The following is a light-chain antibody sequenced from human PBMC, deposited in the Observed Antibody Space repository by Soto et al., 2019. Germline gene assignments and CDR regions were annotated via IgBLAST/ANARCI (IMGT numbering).Light chain of an antibody. J-gene: IGLJ2*01. CDR1: SSDVGAYNY. V-gene: IGLV2-14*01. CDR2: DVS. Sequence: QSVLTQPASVSGSPGRSITISCTGTSSDVGAYNYVSWYQQYPGKAPKLMIYDVSNRPSGVSNRFSGSKSGNTASLTISGLQAEDEADYYCSSNTSSSTPLFGGGTQLTVL. CDR3: SSNTSSSTPL.